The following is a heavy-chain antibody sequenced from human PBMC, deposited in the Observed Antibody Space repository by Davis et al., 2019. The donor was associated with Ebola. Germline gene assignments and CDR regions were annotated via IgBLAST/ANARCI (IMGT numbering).Heavy chain of an antibody. J-gene: IGHJ5*02. CDR1: GYTFSGYN. CDR3: ARGYCTGGICSEHWFDP. D-gene: IGHD2-15*01. CDR2: INPNSGGS. Sequence: ASVKVSCKASGYTFSGYNIHWVRQAPGQGLEWMGWINPNSGGSNYAQKFQGRVTMTRDTSINTAYMELSRLRSDDTAIYYCARGYCTGGICSEHWFDPWGQGALVTVSS. V-gene: IGHV1-2*02.